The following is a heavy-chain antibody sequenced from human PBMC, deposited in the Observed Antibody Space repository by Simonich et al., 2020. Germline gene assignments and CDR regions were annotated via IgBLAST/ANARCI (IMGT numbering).Heavy chain of an antibody. J-gene: IGHJ4*02. CDR3: AKDGGYCTNGVCYYFDY. CDR1: GFTFDDYA. CDR2: ISWNRGSI. Sequence: EVQLVESGGGLVQPGRSLRLSCAASGFTFDDYAMHWVRQAPGKGLEWVSGISWNRGSIGYADSVKGRFTISRDHAKNSLYLQMNSLRAEDTALYYCAKDGGYCTNGVCYYFDYWGQGTLVTVSS. D-gene: IGHD2-8*01. V-gene: IGHV3-9*01.